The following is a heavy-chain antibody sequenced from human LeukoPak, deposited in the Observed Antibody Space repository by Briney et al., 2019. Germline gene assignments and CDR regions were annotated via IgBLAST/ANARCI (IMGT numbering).Heavy chain of an antibody. CDR3: ARDSGSTYYYDSSGYYGYYFDY. D-gene: IGHD3-22*01. J-gene: IGHJ4*02. CDR2: IIPILGIA. CDR1: GGTFSSYA. Sequence: SMKVSCKASGGTFSSYAISWVRQAPGQGLEWMGRIIPILGIANYAQKFQGRVTITADKSTSTAYMELSSLRSEDTAVYYCARDSGSTYYYDSSGYYGYYFDYWGQGTLVTVSS. V-gene: IGHV1-69*04.